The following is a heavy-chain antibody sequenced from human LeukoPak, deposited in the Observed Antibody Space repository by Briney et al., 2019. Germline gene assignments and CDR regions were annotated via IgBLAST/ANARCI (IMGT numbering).Heavy chain of an antibody. Sequence: SQTLSLTCAISGDSVSSNSAAWNWIRQSPSRGLEWLGRTYYRSKWYNDYAVSVKSRITINPDTSKNQFSLQLNSVTPEDTAVYFCAKDNPIEQVPGLGPGYWGQGTLVTVSS. J-gene: IGHJ4*02. CDR1: GDSVSSNSAA. CDR2: TYYRSKWYN. V-gene: IGHV6-1*01. CDR3: AKDNPIEQVPGLGPGY. D-gene: IGHD1-14*01.